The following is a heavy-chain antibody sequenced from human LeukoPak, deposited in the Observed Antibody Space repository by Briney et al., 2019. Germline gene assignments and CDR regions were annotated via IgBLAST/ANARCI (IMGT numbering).Heavy chain of an antibody. CDR3: ARLDGYNIDY. CDR2: VYYSGST. Sequence: PSETLSLTCTVSGGSISSSSYYWGWIRQPPGKGLEWIGSVYYSGSTYYNPSLKSRVTISVDTSKNQFSLKLSSVTVADTAVYYCARLDGYNIDYWGQGTLVTVSS. CDR1: GGSISSSSYY. D-gene: IGHD5-24*01. V-gene: IGHV4-39*01. J-gene: IGHJ4*02.